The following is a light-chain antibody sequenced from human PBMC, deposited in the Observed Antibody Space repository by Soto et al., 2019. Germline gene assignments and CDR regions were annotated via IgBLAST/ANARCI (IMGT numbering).Light chain of an antibody. V-gene: IGLV2-14*01. CDR1: SSDVGGYNF. Sequence: QSALTQPASVSGSPGQSITISCTGTSSDVGGYNFVSWYQQHPGTAPKLMIYDVSNRPSGVSNRFSGPKSGNTASLTISGLQPEDEADYYCSLYTSSSTVVFGGGTKVTVL. J-gene: IGLJ2*01. CDR3: SLYTSSSTVV. CDR2: DVS.